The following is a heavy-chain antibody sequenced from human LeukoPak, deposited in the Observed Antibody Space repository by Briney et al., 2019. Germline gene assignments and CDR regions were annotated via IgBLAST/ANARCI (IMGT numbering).Heavy chain of an antibody. CDR1: GFTVSSTY. V-gene: IGHV3-30*03. CDR2: ISSDGKNN. Sequence: PGGSLRLSCAASGFTVSSTYMSWVRQAPGKGLEWVTIISSDGKNNYYYADSVRGRFTISRDNSKNMLYLQMNSPRAEDTAVYYCARDRDTSYHFCSGYYLRGNYYYYGMDVWGQGTTVTVSS. D-gene: IGHD3-3*01. CDR3: ARDRDTSYHFCSGYYLRGNYYYYGMDV. J-gene: IGHJ6*02.